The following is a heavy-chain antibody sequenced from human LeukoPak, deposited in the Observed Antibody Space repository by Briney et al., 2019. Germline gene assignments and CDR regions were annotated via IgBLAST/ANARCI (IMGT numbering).Heavy chain of an antibody. J-gene: IGHJ4*02. CDR2: ISGSGGST. D-gene: IGHD2-21*02. V-gene: IGHV3-23*01. CDR1: GFTFSSYA. Sequence: GGSLRLSCAASGFTFSSYAMSWVRQAPGKGLEWVSAISGSGGSTYYADSVKGRFTISRDNSKNTLYLQMNSLRAEDTAVYYCAKVPFALFYCGGDCSDYWGQGTLVTVSS. CDR3: AKVPFALFYCGGDCSDY.